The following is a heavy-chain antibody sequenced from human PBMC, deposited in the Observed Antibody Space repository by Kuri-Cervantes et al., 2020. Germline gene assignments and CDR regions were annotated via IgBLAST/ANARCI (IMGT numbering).Heavy chain of an antibody. CDR1: GGSISSGSYY. J-gene: IGHJ6*02. Sequence: SETLSLTCTVSGGSISSGSYYWSWIRQPAGKGLEWIGRIYTSGSTNYNPSLKSRVTISVDTSKNQFSLKLSSVTAADTAVYYCAVTVTTYYYGMDVWGQGTTVTVSS. CDR2: IYTSGST. V-gene: IGHV4-61*02. D-gene: IGHD4-17*01. CDR3: AVTVTTYYYGMDV.